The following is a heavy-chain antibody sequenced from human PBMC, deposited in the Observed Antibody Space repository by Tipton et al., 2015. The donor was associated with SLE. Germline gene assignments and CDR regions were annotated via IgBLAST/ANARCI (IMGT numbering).Heavy chain of an antibody. J-gene: IGHJ6*02. CDR3: AIRDPYYGMDV. CDR2: IYYSGST. CDR1: GGSIGSGSYY. Sequence: TLSLTCTVSGGSIGSGSYYWSWIRQHPGKGLEWIGYIYYSGSTYYNPSLKSRVTISVDTSKNQFSLKLSSMTAADTAVYYCAIRDPYYGMDVWGQGTTVTVSS. V-gene: IGHV4-31*03. D-gene: IGHD5-24*01.